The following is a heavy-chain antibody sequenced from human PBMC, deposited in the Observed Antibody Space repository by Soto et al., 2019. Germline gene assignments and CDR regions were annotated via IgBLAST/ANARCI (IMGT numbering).Heavy chain of an antibody. CDR1: GGTFSRHA. V-gene: IGHV1-69*01. CDR2: IIPLFGTT. Sequence: QVHLVQSGSEVKMPGSSVKVSCKTSGGTFSRHAINWVRQAPGQGLEWMGGIIPLFGTTNYAQKFKGRVTISADESTSTAYMELSSLTSEDAAVYYCARAAIHGSSWYFRVDPWCQGTLVTVSS. CDR3: ARAAIHGSSWYFRVDP. D-gene: IGHD6-13*01. J-gene: IGHJ5*02.